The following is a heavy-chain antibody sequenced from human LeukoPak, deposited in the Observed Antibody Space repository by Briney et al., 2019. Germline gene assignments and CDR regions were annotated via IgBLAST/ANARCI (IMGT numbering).Heavy chain of an antibody. J-gene: IGHJ4*02. CDR2: INPNSGGT. CDR1: GYTFTGYY. V-gene: IGHV1-2*02. D-gene: IGHD6-19*01. Sequence: ASVEVSCKASGYTFTGYYMHWVRQAPVQGLEWMGWINPNSGGTKYAQKFQGRVTMTRDTSISTAYMELSRLTSDDTAVYYCASGGERYSSGWYGDYWGQGTLVTVSS. CDR3: ASGGERYSSGWYGDY.